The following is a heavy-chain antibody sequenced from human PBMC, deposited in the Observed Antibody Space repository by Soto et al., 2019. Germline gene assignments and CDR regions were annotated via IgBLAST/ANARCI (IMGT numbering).Heavy chain of an antibody. CDR1: GFTFSSYA. CDR3: AREGGDYYDSSGYYPYYFDY. J-gene: IGHJ4*02. CDR2: ISYDGSNK. V-gene: IGHV3-30-3*01. D-gene: IGHD3-22*01. Sequence: PGGSLRLSCAASGFTFSSYAMHWVRQAPGKGLEWVAVISYDGSNKYYADSVRGRFTISRDNSKNTLYLQMNSLRAEDTAVYYCAREGGDYYDSSGYYPYYFDYWGQGTLVTVSS.